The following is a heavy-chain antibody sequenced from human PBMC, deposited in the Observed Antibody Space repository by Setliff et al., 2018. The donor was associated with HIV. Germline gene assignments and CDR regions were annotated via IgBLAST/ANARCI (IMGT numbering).Heavy chain of an antibody. Sequence: GSLRLSCVGSGFSFSNYDLNWVRQAPGKGLEWISYSSDTGSTTYYGDSVKGRFTISRDNPKNSVYLQMSGLRVEDTAVYYCAKTSNTGYLFCSDYWGQGTLVTVSS. J-gene: IGHJ4*02. CDR2: SSDTGSTT. CDR1: GFSFSNYD. CDR3: AKTSNTGYLFCSDY. V-gene: IGHV3-48*03. D-gene: IGHD3-9*01.